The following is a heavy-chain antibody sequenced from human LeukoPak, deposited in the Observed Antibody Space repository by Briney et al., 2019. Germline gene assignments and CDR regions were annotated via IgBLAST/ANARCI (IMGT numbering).Heavy chain of an antibody. V-gene: IGHV4-4*07. J-gene: IGHJ4*02. CDR3: ARVNYGSGSYYSGEFDF. CDR1: GGSISSYY. Sequence: PSETLSLTCTVSGGSISSYYWSWIRQPAGKGLEWIGRIYTSGSTNYNPSLKSRVTMSVDTSKTQFSVKLSSVTAADTAVYYCARVNYGSGSYYSGEFDFWGQGTLVTVSS. CDR2: IYTSGST. D-gene: IGHD3-10*01.